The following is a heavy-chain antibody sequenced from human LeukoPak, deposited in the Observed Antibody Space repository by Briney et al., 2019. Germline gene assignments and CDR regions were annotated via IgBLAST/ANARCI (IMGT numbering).Heavy chain of an antibody. D-gene: IGHD3-10*01. V-gene: IGHV1-69*13. Sequence: ASVKVSCKTSGGTFSSYAIHWVRQAPGQGLEWMGGIIPISATVNYAQKFQGRVAITADGSTTTAYMELSSLRSDDTAVYFCARIVLGVFNWFDPWGQGTLVTVSS. CDR1: GGTFSSYA. CDR2: IIPISATV. J-gene: IGHJ5*02. CDR3: ARIVLGVFNWFDP.